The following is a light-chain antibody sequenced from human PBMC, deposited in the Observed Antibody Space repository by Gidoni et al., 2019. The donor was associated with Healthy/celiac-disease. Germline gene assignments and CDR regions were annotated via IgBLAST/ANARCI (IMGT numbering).Light chain of an antibody. Sequence: DIKMTQSPSTLSASVGDRVTITCRASQRISSWLAWYQQKPGKAPKLLIYKASSLESGVPSRFSGSGSGTEFTLTISSLQPDDFATYYCQQYNSYPWTFXQXTKVEIK. CDR2: KAS. V-gene: IGKV1-5*03. CDR3: QQYNSYPWT. CDR1: QRISSW. J-gene: IGKJ1*01.